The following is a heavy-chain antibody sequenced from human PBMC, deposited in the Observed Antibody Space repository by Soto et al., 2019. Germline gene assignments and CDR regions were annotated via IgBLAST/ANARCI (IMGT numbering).Heavy chain of an antibody. CDR2: IWFDGSNE. CDR3: ARGRLLEWLLSPIFDY. V-gene: IGHV3-33*01. CDR1: GFTFSSFD. D-gene: IGHD3-3*01. J-gene: IGHJ4*02. Sequence: PGGSLRLSCAASGFTFSSFDMHWVRQAPGKGLEWVAVIWFDGSNEYYVDSVDGRFTISRDNSKNTLYLEMNSLRVEDTAVYYCARGRLLEWLLSPIFDYWGQGISVTVSS.